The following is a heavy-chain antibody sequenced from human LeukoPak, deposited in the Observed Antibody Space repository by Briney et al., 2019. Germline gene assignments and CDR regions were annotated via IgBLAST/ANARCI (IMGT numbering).Heavy chain of an antibody. V-gene: IGHV3-21*01. CDR2: IGTDGSYI. Sequence: TGGSLRHPSAASGFSLSSQNMNWVRQAPMKGLEWVSSIGTDGSYIYYADSVQGRFTISRDNAKNSLYLQMNSLTAEDTAVYYCARKMKTGDRVGTFDIWGQGTMVTVSS. CDR1: GFSLSSQN. D-gene: IGHD1-1*01. CDR3: ARKMKTGDRVGTFDI. J-gene: IGHJ3*02.